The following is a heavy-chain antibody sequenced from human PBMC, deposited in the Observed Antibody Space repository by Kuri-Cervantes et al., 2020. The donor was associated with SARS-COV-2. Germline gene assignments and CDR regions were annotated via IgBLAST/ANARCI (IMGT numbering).Heavy chain of an antibody. CDR2: IWYDGSNE. J-gene: IGHJ4*02. Sequence: GGSLRLSCAASGFSFRNYGMRWVRQAPDKGLEWVAGIWYDGSNENYADSVKGRFIVSRDNSKNTLYLQMNSLRAEDTAVYYCARDSNCGGNCVGRQPLDHWGQGTLVTVSS. CDR3: ARDSNCGGNCVGRQPLDH. CDR1: GFSFRNYG. V-gene: IGHV3-33*01. D-gene: IGHD2-21*02.